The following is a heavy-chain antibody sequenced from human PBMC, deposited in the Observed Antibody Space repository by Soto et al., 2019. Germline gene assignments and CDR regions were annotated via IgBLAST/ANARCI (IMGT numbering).Heavy chain of an antibody. V-gene: IGHV4-31*03. CDR1: GGSISSGGYY. D-gene: IGHD3-3*01. Sequence: QVQLQESGPGLVKPSQTLSLTCTVSGGSISSGGYYWSWIRQHPGRGLEGIGYIYYSGSTYYNPSLKSRVTISLDTSKNQCSLKLSAVTAADTAVYYCARGRAGLFWIGRRDNWFDPWGQGTLVTVAS. CDR2: IYYSGST. CDR3: ARGRAGLFWIGRRDNWFDP. J-gene: IGHJ5*02.